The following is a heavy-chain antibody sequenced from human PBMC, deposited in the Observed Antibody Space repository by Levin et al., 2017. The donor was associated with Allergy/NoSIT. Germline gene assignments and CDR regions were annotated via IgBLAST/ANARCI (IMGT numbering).Heavy chain of an antibody. CDR2: IYYSGST. J-gene: IGHJ4*02. Sequence: SETLSLTCTVSGGSISSGGYYWSWIRQHPGKGLEWIGYIYYSGSTYYNPSLKSRVTISVDTSKNQFSLKLSSVTAADTAVYYCARAGNWIFDYWGQGTLVTVSS. V-gene: IGHV4-31*03. CDR3: ARAGNWIFDY. D-gene: IGHD1-20*01. CDR1: GGSISSGGYY.